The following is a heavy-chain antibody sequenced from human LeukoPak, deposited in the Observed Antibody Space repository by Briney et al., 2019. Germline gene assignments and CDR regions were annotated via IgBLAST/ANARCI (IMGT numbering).Heavy chain of an antibody. CDR3: ARDPSDIVVVPAEIWGFDP. CDR2: IHDSGST. J-gene: IGHJ5*02. V-gene: IGHV4-59*01. Sequence: SETLSLTCAVSGGSIGSYYWSWIRQPPGKGLEWIGYIHDSGSTNYNPSLKSRVTISVDTSKNQFSLKLSSVTAADTAVYYCARDPSDIVVVPAEIWGFDPWGQGTLVTVSS. CDR1: GGSIGSYY. D-gene: IGHD2-2*01.